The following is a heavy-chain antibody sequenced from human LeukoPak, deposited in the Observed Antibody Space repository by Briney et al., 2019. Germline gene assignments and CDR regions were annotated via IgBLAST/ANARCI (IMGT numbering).Heavy chain of an antibody. CDR2: SKLGGGST. CDR1: VYTFTSYS. D-gene: IGHD1-26*01. CDR3: ARVNSRRVYSGSYYWDY. V-gene: IGHV1-46*01. Sequence: ASLKVSCTAAVYTFTSYSMHWVRQAPGQGPEWMGRSKLGGGSTSYAQKFQGRVAMPRDTSTSSVYMELSSLRSEDTAVYYCARVNSRRVYSGSYYWDYWGQG. J-gene: IGHJ4*02.